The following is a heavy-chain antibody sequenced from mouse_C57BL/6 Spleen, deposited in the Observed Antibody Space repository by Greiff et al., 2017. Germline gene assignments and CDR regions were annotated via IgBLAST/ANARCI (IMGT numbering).Heavy chain of an antibody. CDR3: ARNSLYYYGSSYYAMDY. CDR1: GFSLTSYA. J-gene: IGHJ4*01. Sequence: VQRVESGPGLVAPSQSLSITCTVSGFSLTSYAISWVRQPPGKGLEWLGVIWTGGGTNYNLALKSRLSISKDNSKSQVFLKMNSLLTDDTARYYCARNSLYYYGSSYYAMDYWGQGTSVTVSS. V-gene: IGHV2-9-1*01. CDR2: IWTGGGT. D-gene: IGHD1-1*01.